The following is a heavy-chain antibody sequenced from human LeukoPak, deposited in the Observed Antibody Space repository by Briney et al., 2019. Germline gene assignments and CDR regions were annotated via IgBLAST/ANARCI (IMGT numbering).Heavy chain of an antibody. J-gene: IGHJ4*02. CDR1: GFTFSSYA. V-gene: IGHV3-30-3*01. Sequence: PGRSLRLSCAASGFTFSSYAMHWVRQAPGKGLEWVAVISYDGSNKYYADSVKGRFTISRDNSKNTLYLQMNSLRAEDTAVYYCTRDWGEWRGFDYWGQGALVTVSS. CDR2: ISYDGSNK. CDR3: TRDWGEWRGFDY. D-gene: IGHD3-16*01.